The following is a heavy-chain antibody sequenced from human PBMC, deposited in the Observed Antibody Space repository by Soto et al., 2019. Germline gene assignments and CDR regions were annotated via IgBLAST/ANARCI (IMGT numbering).Heavy chain of an antibody. D-gene: IGHD2-8*01. V-gene: IGHV4-61*08. Sequence: SETLSLTCAVSGCSISSGGYSWSWVRQPPGKGLEWIGHIYYSETTYNPSLKSRVTISVDTPKNQVSLKLISVTVADTAVYYCARQTLLRSPNWFDPWGQGILVTVSS. CDR2: IYYSET. J-gene: IGHJ5*02. CDR3: ARQTLLRSPNWFDP. CDR1: GCSISSGGYS.